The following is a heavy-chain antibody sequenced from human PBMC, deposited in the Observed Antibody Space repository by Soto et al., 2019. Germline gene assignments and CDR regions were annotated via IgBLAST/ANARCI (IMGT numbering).Heavy chain of an antibody. D-gene: IGHD2-2*01. CDR2: IYYSGST. V-gene: IGHV4-39*01. CDR3: ARRQGYCISTGCSGYYAMDV. Sequence: SENLSLTCTVYGGSISRGSYTGGWIRQPPGKGLEWIGSIYYSGSTYYNPSLKSRITVSVDTSKNQFSLNLSSVTAADTAVYYCARRQGYCISTGCSGYYAMDVWGQGTTVT. CDR1: GGSISRGSYT. J-gene: IGHJ6*02.